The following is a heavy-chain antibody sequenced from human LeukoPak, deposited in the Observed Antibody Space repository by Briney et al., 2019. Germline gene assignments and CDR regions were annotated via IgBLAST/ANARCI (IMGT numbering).Heavy chain of an antibody. CDR1: GFTFDEFA. CDR2: INFNGDTT. J-gene: IGHJ4*02. Sequence: PGRSLRLSCAASGFTFDEFATHWVRQVPGKGLEWVSGINFNGDTTRYAHSVQGRFTISRDNAKKALYLQMNGLRGEDTALYYCVRDRDYNLADAFDHWGQGTLVAVSS. CDR3: VRDRDYNLADAFDH. D-gene: IGHD5-24*01. V-gene: IGHV3-9*01.